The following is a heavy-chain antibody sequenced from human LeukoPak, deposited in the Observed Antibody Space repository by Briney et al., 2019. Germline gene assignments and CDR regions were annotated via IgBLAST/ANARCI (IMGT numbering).Heavy chain of an antibody. CDR3: ARGYSRKGHFDP. Sequence: PGGSLRLSCAASGFTFSSYSMNWVRQAPGKGLEWVSSISSSSSYIYYADSVKGRLTVSRDNAKNSLYLQMNSLRAEDTAVYYCARGYSRKGHFDPWGQGTLVTVSS. J-gene: IGHJ5*02. CDR1: GFTFSSYS. V-gene: IGHV3-21*01. CDR2: ISSSSSYI. D-gene: IGHD6-13*01.